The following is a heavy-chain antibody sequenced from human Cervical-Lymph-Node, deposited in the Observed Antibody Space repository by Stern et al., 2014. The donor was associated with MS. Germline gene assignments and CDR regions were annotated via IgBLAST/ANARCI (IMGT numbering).Heavy chain of an antibody. CDR2: LYSSGST. V-gene: IGHV4-59*01. J-gene: IGHJ4*02. CDR3: ARGQQLGPGWDY. D-gene: IGHD6-13*01. Sequence: QVQLQESGPGLVKPSETLSITCTVSGGSISSYYWSWIRQPPGKGLEWIGYLYSSGSTNYSPTLKSRVTISVDTSKNQFSLKLNSVTAADTAVYYCARGQQLGPGWDYWGQGTLVTVSS. CDR1: GGSISSYY.